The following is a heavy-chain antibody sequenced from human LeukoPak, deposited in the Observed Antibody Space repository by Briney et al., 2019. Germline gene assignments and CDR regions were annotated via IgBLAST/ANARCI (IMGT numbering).Heavy chain of an antibody. D-gene: IGHD2-8*02. CDR2: INPNSGGT. V-gene: IGHV1-2*02. CDR3: AKIEVTGT. Sequence: ASVKVSCKASGYTFTGYYMHWVRQAPGQGLEWMGWINPNSGGTKYSQEFQGRVTITRDTSASTAYMELSSLRSEDMAVYYCAKIEVTGTWGQGTLVTVSS. J-gene: IGHJ4*02. CDR1: GYTFTGYY.